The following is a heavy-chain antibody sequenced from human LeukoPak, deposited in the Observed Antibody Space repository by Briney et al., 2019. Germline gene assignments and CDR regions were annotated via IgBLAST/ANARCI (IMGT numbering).Heavy chain of an antibody. CDR3: ARGTSGTFKSFDY. CDR2: IYSGGST. D-gene: IGHD1-26*01. V-gene: IGHV3-53*01. CDR1: GFTVSSNY. Sequence: GGSLRLSCAASGFTVSSNYMSWVRQAPGKGLEWVSVIYSGGSTYYADSVKGRFTISRDNSNNTLYLQINSLRAEDTAVYYCARGTSGTFKSFDYWGQGTLVTVPS. J-gene: IGHJ4*02.